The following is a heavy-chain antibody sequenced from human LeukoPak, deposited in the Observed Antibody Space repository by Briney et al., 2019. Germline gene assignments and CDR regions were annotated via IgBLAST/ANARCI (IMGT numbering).Heavy chain of an antibody. D-gene: IGHD6-13*01. J-gene: IGHJ3*02. CDR2: ISSSSSYI. CDR3: ATDWDLNIAAAGLDAFDI. V-gene: IGHV3-21*01. CDR1: GFTFSDYT. Sequence: GGSLRLSCAASGFTFSDYTMNWVRQAPGKGLEWVSSISSSSSYIFYADSVKGRFTISRDSAKNSLFLQMNSLRAEDTAVYYCATDWDLNIAAAGLDAFDIWGQGTMVTVSS.